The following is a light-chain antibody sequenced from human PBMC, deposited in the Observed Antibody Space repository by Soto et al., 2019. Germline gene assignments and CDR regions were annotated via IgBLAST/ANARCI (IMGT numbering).Light chain of an antibody. Sequence: IVMTQSPRTLYLTPGERATLSCRASQSVSSRLAWYQQKPGQAPRLLISGASSRATGIPDRFSGSGFGTDFTLTISRLEPEDFALYYCQHYAGGSRITSAQPARLEI. CDR2: GAS. V-gene: IGKV3-20*01. CDR1: QSVSSR. CDR3: QHYAGGSRIT. J-gene: IGKJ5*01.